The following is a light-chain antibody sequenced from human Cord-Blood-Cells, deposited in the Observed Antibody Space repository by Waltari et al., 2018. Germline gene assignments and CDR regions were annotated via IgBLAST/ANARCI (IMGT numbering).Light chain of an antibody. J-gene: IGLJ3*02. V-gene: IGLV3-10*01. CDR3: YSTDSSGNHGV. CDR2: EDS. CDR1: ALPTKT. Sequence: SSELTQPPSVSVPQGQKARITCPGAALPTKTDYWYQQKSGQAPVLVIYEDSKRPSGIPESFSGSSSGTMATLTISGAQVEDEADYYCYSTDSSGNHGVFGGGTKLTVL.